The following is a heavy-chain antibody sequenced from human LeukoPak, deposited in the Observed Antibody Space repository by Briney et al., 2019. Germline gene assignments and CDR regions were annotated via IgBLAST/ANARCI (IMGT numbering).Heavy chain of an antibody. J-gene: IGHJ6*02. Sequence: PSETLSLTCTVSGGSISSSSYYWGWIRQPPGKGLEWIGSIYSSGSTYYNPSLKSRVTISVDTSKNQFSLKLSSVTAADTAVYYCARGLHYNILTGGMDVWGQGTTVIVSS. CDR3: ARGLHYNILTGGMDV. CDR1: GGSISSSSYY. V-gene: IGHV4-39*01. CDR2: IYSSGST. D-gene: IGHD3-9*01.